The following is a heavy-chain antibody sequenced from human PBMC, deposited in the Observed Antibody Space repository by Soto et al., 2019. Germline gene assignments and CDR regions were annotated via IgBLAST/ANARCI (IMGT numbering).Heavy chain of an antibody. D-gene: IGHD3-10*01. CDR3: TTADYYFGSGAYYPHAFHI. CDR2: IMPGSSHI. CDR1: GFTFSIYS. V-gene: IGHV3-48*01. Sequence: GGSLRLACAASGFTFSIYSMNWVRQAPGKGLEWVSYIMPGSSHIFYADSVKGRFTISRDNAKNSLYLQMNSLKSEDTAVYYCTTADYYFGSGAYYPHAFHIWGQGTMVTVSS. J-gene: IGHJ3*02.